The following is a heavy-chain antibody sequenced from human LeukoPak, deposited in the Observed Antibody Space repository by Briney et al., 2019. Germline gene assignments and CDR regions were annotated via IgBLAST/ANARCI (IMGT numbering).Heavy chain of an antibody. V-gene: IGHV4-4*02. CDR2: IFHSGST. Sequence: SETLSLTCTVSSASIFSSNWWSWVRQPPGKGPEWIGQIFHSGSTSYSPSLKSRVTISVDKSKNQFSLKLTSVTAADTAVYYCARVGATKGWYFDLWGRGTLVTVSS. CDR3: ARVGATKGWYFDL. CDR1: SASIFSSNW. D-gene: IGHD1-26*01. J-gene: IGHJ2*01.